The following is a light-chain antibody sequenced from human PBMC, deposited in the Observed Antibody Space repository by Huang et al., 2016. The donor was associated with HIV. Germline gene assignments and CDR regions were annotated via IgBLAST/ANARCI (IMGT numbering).Light chain of an antibody. Sequence: IHVTQSPSSLAVSVGDRVTITCQASQGVGGDLHWYQQKRGRPPKILIHQASDREEGVPSRFSGSGFHTSFSFTINDLQPDDFATYYCQVFESFGQGTRLEI. CDR1: QGVGGD. V-gene: IGKV1-33*01. CDR3: QVFES. J-gene: IGKJ5*01. CDR2: QAS.